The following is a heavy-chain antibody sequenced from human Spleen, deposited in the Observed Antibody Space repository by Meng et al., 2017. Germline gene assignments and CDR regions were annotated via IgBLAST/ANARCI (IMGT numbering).Heavy chain of an antibody. CDR1: GFTFSSHA. CDR3: ARDLNSGSYYRYYYYGMDV. J-gene: IGHJ6*02. CDR2: IWYDGSNK. D-gene: IGHD1-26*01. V-gene: IGHV3-33*08. Sequence: GESLKISCAASGFTFSSHAMTWVRQAPGKGLEWVAVIWYDGSNKYYADSVKGRFTISRDNSKNTLYLQMNSLRAEDTAVYYCARDLNSGSYYRYYYYGMDVWGQGTTVTVSS.